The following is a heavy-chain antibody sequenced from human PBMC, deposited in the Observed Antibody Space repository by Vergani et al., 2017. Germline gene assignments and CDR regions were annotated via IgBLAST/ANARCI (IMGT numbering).Heavy chain of an antibody. CDR2: ISYDGSNK. CDR1: GFTFSSYA. CDR3: ARPDSSGYYSTFLY. D-gene: IGHD3-22*01. Sequence: QVQLVESGGGVVQPGRSLRLSCAASGFTFSSYAMHWVRQAPGKGLEWVAVISYDGSNKYYADSVKGRFTISSDNSKNTLYLQMNSLRAEDTAVYYCARPDSSGYYSTFLYWGQGTLVTVSS. V-gene: IGHV3-30-3*01. J-gene: IGHJ4*02.